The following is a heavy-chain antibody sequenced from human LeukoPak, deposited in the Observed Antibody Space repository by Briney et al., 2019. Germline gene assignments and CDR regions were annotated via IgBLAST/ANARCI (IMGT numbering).Heavy chain of an antibody. J-gene: IGHJ4*02. Sequence: GGSLRLSCAATGFTFSSYGMHWVRQAPGKGLEWVAFIRYDGSNKYYADSVKGRFTISRDNSKNTLYLQMNSLRAEDTAVYYCANEGLCIAVAGYFDYWGQGTLVTVSS. V-gene: IGHV3-30*02. D-gene: IGHD6-19*01. CDR3: ANEGLCIAVAGYFDY. CDR1: GFTFSSYG. CDR2: IRYDGSNK.